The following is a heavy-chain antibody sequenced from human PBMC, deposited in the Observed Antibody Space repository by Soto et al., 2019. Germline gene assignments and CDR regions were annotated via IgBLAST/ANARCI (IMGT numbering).Heavy chain of an antibody. CDR3: ARRYCSSTSCPSSYYAMDV. CDR2: IDPSDAYT. J-gene: IGHJ6*02. D-gene: IGHD2-2*01. Sequence: GESLKISCKGFGYSFSSYWISWVRQMPGKGLEWMGRIDPSDAYTNYSPSFQGHVTISTDKSISTAYLQWSSLRASDTAMYYCARRYCSSTSCPSSYYAMDVWGQGTTVTVSS. CDR1: GYSFSSYW. V-gene: IGHV5-10-1*01.